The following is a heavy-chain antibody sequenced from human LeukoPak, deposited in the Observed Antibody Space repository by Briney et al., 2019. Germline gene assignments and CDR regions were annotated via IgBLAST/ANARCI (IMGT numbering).Heavy chain of an antibody. V-gene: IGHV4-30-4*01. CDR3: ARDSSGYSGFLDY. CDR1: GGSISSGDYY. Sequence: SETLSLTCTVSGGSISSGDYYWSWIRQPPGKGLERIGYIYYSGSTYYNPSLKSRVTISVDTSKNQFSLKLSSVTAADTAVYYCARDSSGYSGFLDYWGQGTLVTVSS. J-gene: IGHJ4*02. CDR2: IYYSGST. D-gene: IGHD3-22*01.